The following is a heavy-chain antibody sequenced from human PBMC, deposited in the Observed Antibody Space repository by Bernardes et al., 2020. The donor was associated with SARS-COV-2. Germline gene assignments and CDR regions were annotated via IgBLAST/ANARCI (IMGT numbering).Heavy chain of an antibody. V-gene: IGHV4-34*01. D-gene: IGHD3-3*01. CDR3: ARIYYDFWSGYRRRSHFDY. Sequence: SETLSLTCAVYGGSFSGYYWSWIRQPPGKGLEWIGEINHSGSTNYNPSLKSRVTISVDTSKNQFSLKLSSVTAADTAVYYCARIYYDFWSGYRRRSHFDYWGQGTLVTVSS. J-gene: IGHJ4*02. CDR2: INHSGST. CDR1: GGSFSGYY.